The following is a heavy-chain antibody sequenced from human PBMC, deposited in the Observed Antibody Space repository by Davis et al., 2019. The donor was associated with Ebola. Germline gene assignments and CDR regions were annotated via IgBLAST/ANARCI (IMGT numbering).Heavy chain of an antibody. J-gene: IGHJ6*04. Sequence: PGGSLRFSCAALEFTFRSYAMHWVSQATAKGLEWVAVISHDGRNKYYADCVQCRFTISRDNAKNSLYLQMTSLRTEDTAVYYCARDAVVAATMLFYNYGMDIWGKGTTVTVSS. CDR2: ISHDGRNK. D-gene: IGHD2-15*01. CDR1: EFTFRSYA. CDR3: ARDAVVAATMLFYNYGMDI. V-gene: IGHV3-30*04.